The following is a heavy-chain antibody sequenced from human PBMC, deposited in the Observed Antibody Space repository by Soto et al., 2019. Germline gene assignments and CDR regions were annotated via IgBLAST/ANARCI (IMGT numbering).Heavy chain of an antibody. CDR1: GYTFTTYG. V-gene: IGHV1-18*01. CDR2: INTHNGNT. Sequence: QVQLEQSAPEVKKPGASVKVSCKASGYTFTTYGISWVRQAPGQGLEWLGWINTHNGNTNYAQNLQGRVIVTADTSTNTAYMELRSLRSDDTAIYYCTREGSAPYYYYGMDAWGQGTTVTVSS. CDR3: TREGSAPYYYYGMDA. J-gene: IGHJ6*02. D-gene: IGHD3-10*01.